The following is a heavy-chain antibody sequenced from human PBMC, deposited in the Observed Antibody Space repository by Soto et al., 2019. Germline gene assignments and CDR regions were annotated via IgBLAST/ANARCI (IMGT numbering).Heavy chain of an antibody. CDR2: FFYNKNT. Sequence: SETLSLTCTVSGGSISSGGYYWGWVRQSPGKGLEWIGSFFYNKNTYYNPSLKSRVSISVDTSKMQFSLNLTSVTAADTAVYYCARHVEWEIFYYFEHWGQGTPVTVSS. D-gene: IGHD1-26*01. J-gene: IGHJ4*02. CDR3: ARHVEWEIFYYFEH. V-gene: IGHV4-39*01. CDR1: GGSISSGGYY.